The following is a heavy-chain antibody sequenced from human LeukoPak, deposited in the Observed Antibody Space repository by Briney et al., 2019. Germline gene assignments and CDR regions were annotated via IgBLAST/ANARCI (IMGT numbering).Heavy chain of an antibody. J-gene: IGHJ3*01. Sequence: GGSLRLSCGASGFTFRNYEINWVRQAPGKGLEWISYISSGGTSVSYADSVRGRFTLSRDNAKNSLFLRMNSLRAEDTAVYYCASETETSSYDAFDVWGQGTMVIVS. CDR1: GFTFRNYE. CDR2: ISSGGTSV. CDR3: ASETETSSYDAFDV. V-gene: IGHV3-48*03. D-gene: IGHD2-2*01.